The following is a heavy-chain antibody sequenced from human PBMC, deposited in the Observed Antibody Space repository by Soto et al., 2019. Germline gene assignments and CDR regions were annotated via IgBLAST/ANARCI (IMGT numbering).Heavy chain of an antibody. CDR2: IYGTGTT. CDR3: AGFSSGTYLFDL. J-gene: IGHJ5*02. D-gene: IGHD1-26*01. CDR1: DGSISSYY. Sequence: SETLSLTCTPSDGSISSYYRSWIRQPPGKGLEWIGYIYGTGTTNYSPSLTNRVTISVDMSKNQFSLRLSSVTAADTAVYYCAGFSSGTYLFDLWGQGTPVTVSS. V-gene: IGHV4-59*01.